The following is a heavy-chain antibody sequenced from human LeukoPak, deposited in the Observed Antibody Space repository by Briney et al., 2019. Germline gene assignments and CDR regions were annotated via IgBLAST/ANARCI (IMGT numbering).Heavy chain of an antibody. CDR3: ARDLVVAATYYYMDV. CDR1: GGSIGSGSYY. Sequence: SQTLSLTCTVSGGSIGSGSYYWSWIRQPAGKGLEWIGRIYTSGSTNYNPSLKSRVTISVDTSKNQFSLKLSSVTAADTAVYYCARDLVVAATYYYMDVWGKGTTVTVSS. J-gene: IGHJ6*03. V-gene: IGHV4-61*02. CDR2: IYTSGST. D-gene: IGHD2-15*01.